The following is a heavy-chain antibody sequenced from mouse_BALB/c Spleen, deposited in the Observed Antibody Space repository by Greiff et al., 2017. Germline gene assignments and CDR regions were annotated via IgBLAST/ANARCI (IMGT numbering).Heavy chain of an antibody. J-gene: IGHJ2*01. Sequence: EVKLVESGGGLVQPGGSRKLSCAASGFTFSSFGMHWVRQAPEKGLEWVAYISSGSSTIYYADTVKGRFTISRDNPKNTLFLQMTSLRSEDTAMYYCASNYVGFFDYWGQGTTLTVSS. CDR1: GFTFSSFG. D-gene: IGHD2-1*01. CDR2: ISSGSSTI. V-gene: IGHV5-17*02. CDR3: ASNYVGFFDY.